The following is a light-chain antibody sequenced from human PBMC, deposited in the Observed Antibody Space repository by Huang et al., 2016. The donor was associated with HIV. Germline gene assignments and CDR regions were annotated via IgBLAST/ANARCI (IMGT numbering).Light chain of an antibody. J-gene: IGKJ2*01. CDR1: QSVSSK. Sequence: EVVMTQSPATLSVSPGERATLSCRASQSVSSKLAWYQQKPGQAPRLLIYGAATRATGIPARFSGSGSGTEFTLTISSLQSEDFAVYYCQQYNNWPPVTFGQGTKLEIK. CDR2: GAA. V-gene: IGKV3D-15*01. CDR3: QQYNNWPPVT.